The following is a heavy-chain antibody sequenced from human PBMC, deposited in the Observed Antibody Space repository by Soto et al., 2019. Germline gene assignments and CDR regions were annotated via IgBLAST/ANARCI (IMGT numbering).Heavy chain of an antibody. J-gene: IGHJ5*02. CDR3: AKLLYYDFWSGYYPNWFDP. Sequence: GGSLRLSCAASGFTFSSYAMSWVRQAPGKGLEWVSAISGSGGSTYYADSVKGRFTISRDNSKNTLYLQMNSLRAEDTAVYYCAKLLYYDFWSGYYPNWFDPWGQGTLVTVSS. D-gene: IGHD3-3*01. V-gene: IGHV3-23*01. CDR1: GFTFSSYA. CDR2: ISGSGGST.